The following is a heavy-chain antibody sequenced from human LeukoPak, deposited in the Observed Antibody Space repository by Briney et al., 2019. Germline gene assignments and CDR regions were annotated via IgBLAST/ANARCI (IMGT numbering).Heavy chain of an antibody. Sequence: ASVKVSCKASGYTFTSYYMHWVRQAPGQGLEWMGIVNPSGGSTSCAQKFQGRVTMTRATSTSTVYMELSSLRSEDTAVYYCARVGLGGYSGPAQTYSFDYWGQGTLVTVSS. V-gene: IGHV1-46*01. D-gene: IGHD5-12*01. CDR2: VNPSGGST. CDR3: ARVGLGGYSGPAQTYSFDY. J-gene: IGHJ4*02. CDR1: GYTFTSYY.